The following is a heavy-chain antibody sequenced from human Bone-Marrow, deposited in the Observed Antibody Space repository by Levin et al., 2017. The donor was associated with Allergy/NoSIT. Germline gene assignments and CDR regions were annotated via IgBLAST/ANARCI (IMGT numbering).Heavy chain of an antibody. CDR2: ITAGDGIT. V-gene: IGHV1-3*01. Sequence: ASVKVSCKASGYTFTSHTIQWVRQAPGQRLEWMGWITAGDGITMYSQNYQGRVTITRDTSANTAYMELSSLRSEDTAVYYCAREDSGKAFFDYWGQGTLVTVSS. J-gene: IGHJ4*02. CDR1: GYTFTSHT. D-gene: IGHD5-12*01. CDR3: AREDSGKAFFDY.